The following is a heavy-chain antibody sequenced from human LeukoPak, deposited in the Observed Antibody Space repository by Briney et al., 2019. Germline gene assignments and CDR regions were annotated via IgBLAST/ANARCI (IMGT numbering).Heavy chain of an antibody. D-gene: IGHD3-3*01. CDR1: GFTFGDYA. J-gene: IGHJ4*02. CDR2: IRSKAYGGTT. CDR3: TRKTYDFWIGYYTGPFDY. Sequence: GGSLRLSCTASGFTFGDYAMNWVRQAPGKGLEWVGFIRSKAYGGTTEYAASVKGRFTISRDDSKSIAYLQMNSLKSEDTAVYYCTRKTYDFWIGYYTGPFDYWGQGTLATVSS. V-gene: IGHV3-49*04.